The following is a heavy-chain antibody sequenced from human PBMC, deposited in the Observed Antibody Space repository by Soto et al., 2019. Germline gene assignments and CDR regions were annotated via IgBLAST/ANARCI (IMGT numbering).Heavy chain of an antibody. V-gene: IGHV3-64D*09. J-gene: IGHJ4*02. Sequence: GESLKISCSASGFTFSSYAMHWVRQAPGKGLEYVSAISSNGGSTYYADSVKGRFTISRDNSKNTLYLQMSSLRAEDTAVYYCVKGGCGGDCSNSDYWGQGTLVTVSS. CDR3: VKGGCGGDCSNSDY. D-gene: IGHD2-21*02. CDR1: GFTFSSYA. CDR2: ISSNGGST.